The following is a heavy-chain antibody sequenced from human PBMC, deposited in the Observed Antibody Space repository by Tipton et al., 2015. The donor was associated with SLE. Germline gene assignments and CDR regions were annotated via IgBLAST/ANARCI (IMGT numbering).Heavy chain of an antibody. CDR1: GGSFSGYY. V-gene: IGHV4-59*01. CDR3: ARDYTTMIRGILGY. D-gene: IGHD3-10*01. CDR2: IYYSGST. Sequence: TLSLTCALYGGSFSGYYWSWIRQPPGKGLEWIGYIYYSGSTNYNPSLKSRVTISEDTSKNQFSLKLSSVTAADTAVYYCARDYTTMIRGILGYWGQGTLVSVSS. J-gene: IGHJ4*02.